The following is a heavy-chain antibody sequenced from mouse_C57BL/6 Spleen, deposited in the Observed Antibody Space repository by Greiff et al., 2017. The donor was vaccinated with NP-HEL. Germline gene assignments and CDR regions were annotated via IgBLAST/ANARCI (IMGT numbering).Heavy chain of an antibody. J-gene: IGHJ2*01. Sequence: EVQLQQSGPELVKPGASVKISCKASGYTFTDYYMNWVKQSHGKSLEWIGDINPNNGGTSYNQKFKGKATLTVDKSSSTAYMELRSLTSEDSAVYYCARGSTMVTGYYFDYWGQGTTLTVSS. D-gene: IGHD2-2*01. CDR3: ARGSTMVTGYYFDY. CDR1: GYTFTDYY. V-gene: IGHV1-26*01. CDR2: INPNNGGT.